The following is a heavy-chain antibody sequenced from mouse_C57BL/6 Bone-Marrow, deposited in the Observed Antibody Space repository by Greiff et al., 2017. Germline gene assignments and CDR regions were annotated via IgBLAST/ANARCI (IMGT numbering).Heavy chain of an antibody. CDR2: IYPGDGDT. CDR1: GYAFSSSW. V-gene: IGHV1-82*01. CDR3: ARSGGSSGPFAY. Sequence: VQLQQSGPELVKPGASVKISCKASGYAFSSSWMNWVKQRPGKGLEWIGRIYPGDGDTNYNGKFKGKATLTADKSSSTAYMQLSSLTSEDSAVYFCARSGGSSGPFAYWGQGTLVTVSA. D-gene: IGHD3-2*02. J-gene: IGHJ3*01.